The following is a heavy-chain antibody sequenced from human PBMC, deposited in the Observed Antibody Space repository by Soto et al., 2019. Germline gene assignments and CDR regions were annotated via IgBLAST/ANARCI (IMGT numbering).Heavy chain of an antibody. Sequence: EVQLLESGGGLVQPGGSLRLSCAASGFTFSNYAMNWVRQAPGKGLECVSAISGGGGSAYYADSVKGRFTISRDNSKNTLFLQVNSLRAEDTAVYFCAKRASTVYYYYYMDVWGKGTTVTVSS. V-gene: IGHV3-23*01. J-gene: IGHJ6*03. CDR1: GFTFSNYA. CDR3: AKRASTVYYYYYMDV. CDR2: ISGGGGSA. D-gene: IGHD2-2*01.